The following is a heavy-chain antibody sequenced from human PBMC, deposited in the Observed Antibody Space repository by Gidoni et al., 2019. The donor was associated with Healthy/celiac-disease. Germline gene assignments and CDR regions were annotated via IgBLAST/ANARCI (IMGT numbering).Heavy chain of an antibody. J-gene: IGHJ6*04. CDR3: ARRRNYYYGIDV. Sequence: VQLQESGPGLEKTSENMTPTCRGAGASISSYYWSWIRKPPGQGLEWIGYIYYSGSTNYNPALKSRVTIALGTSKNQFSLKLRSVTAADTAVYYCARRRNYYYGIDVWGKGTTVTVSS. CDR2: IYYSGST. V-gene: IGHV4-59*01. CDR1: GASISSYY.